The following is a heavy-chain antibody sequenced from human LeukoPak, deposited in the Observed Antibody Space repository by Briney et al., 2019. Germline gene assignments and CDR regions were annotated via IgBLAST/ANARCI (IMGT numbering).Heavy chain of an antibody. Sequence: KPSETLSLTCTVSGGSISSHYWSWIRQPPGKGLEWIGYIYYSGSTNYNPSLKSRVTISVDTSKNQFSLKLSSVTAADTAMYYCARQGWSIPAYDYWGQGTLVTVSS. CDR1: GGSISSHY. CDR2: IYYSGST. CDR3: ARQGWSIPAYDY. V-gene: IGHV4-59*08. D-gene: IGHD3-3*02. J-gene: IGHJ4*02.